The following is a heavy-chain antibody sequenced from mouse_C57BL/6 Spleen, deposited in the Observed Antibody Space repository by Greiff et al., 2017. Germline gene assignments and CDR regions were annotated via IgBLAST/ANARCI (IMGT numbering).Heavy chain of an antibody. CDR3: APPYYSTGI. Sequence: QVQLKQSGAELVRPGASVKLSCKASGYTFTDYYINWVKQRPGQGLEWIARIYPGSGNTYYNEKFKGKATLTAEKSSSTAYMQLSSLTSEDSAVYFCAPPYYSTGIWGQGTLVTVSA. V-gene: IGHV1-76*01. J-gene: IGHJ3*01. D-gene: IGHD2-5*01. CDR1: GYTFTDYY. CDR2: IYPGSGNT.